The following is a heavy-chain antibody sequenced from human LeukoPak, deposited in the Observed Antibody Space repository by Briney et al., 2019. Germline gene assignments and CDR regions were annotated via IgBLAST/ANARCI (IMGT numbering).Heavy chain of an antibody. D-gene: IGHD3-10*01. CDR3: ARGHDFGENFDY. J-gene: IGHJ4*02. V-gene: IGHV3-48*03. CDR1: GFTFSSYE. CDR2: ISSSGSTI. Sequence: PGGSLRLSCAAPGFTFSSYEMNWVRQAPGKGLEWVSYISSSGSTIYYADSVKGRFTISRDNAKNSLYLQMNSLRAEDTAVYYCARGHDFGENFDYWGQGTLVTVSS.